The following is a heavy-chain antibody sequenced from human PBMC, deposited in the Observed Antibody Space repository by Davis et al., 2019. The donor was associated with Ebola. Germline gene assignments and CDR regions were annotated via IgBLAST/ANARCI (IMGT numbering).Heavy chain of an antibody. D-gene: IGHD1-1*01. J-gene: IGHJ5*02. Sequence: SVTVSCKASGYTFTSYGISWVRQAPGQGLEWMGGIIPIFGTANYAQKFQGRVTITADESTSTAYMELSSLRSEDTAVYYCARGGTGIGWFDPWGQGTLVTVSS. CDR2: IIPIFGTA. CDR3: ARGGTGIGWFDP. CDR1: GYTFTSYG. V-gene: IGHV1-69*13.